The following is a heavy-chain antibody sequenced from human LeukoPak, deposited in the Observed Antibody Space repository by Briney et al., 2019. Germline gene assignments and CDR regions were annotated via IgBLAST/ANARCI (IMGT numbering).Heavy chain of an antibody. CDR3: AREIYYYGSGSYPDY. CDR1: GFTFSSYS. J-gene: IGHJ4*02. Sequence: AGGSLRLSCAASGFTFSSYSMNWVRQAPGKVLEWVSSISSSSSYIYYADSVKGRFTISRDNAKNSLYLQMNSLRAEDTAVYYCAREIYYYGSGSYPDYWGQGTLVTVSS. D-gene: IGHD3-10*01. V-gene: IGHV3-21*01. CDR2: ISSSSSYI.